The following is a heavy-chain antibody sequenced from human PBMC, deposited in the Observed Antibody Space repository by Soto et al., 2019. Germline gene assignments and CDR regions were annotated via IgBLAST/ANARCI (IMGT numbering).Heavy chain of an antibody. D-gene: IGHD6-19*01. J-gene: IGHJ4*02. CDR2: VSHDGRNI. V-gene: IGHV3-30*03. Sequence: VQLVESGGGVVQPGRSLRLSCAASGFTFSDYAMHWVRQAPGKGLEWVAVVSHDGRNIHYADSVKGRFTISRDSSKNTVTLEMTSQRAEDTAVYYCATGGRQWLVTSDFNYWGQGALVTVSS. CDR3: ATGGRQWLVTSDFNY. CDR1: GFTFSDYA.